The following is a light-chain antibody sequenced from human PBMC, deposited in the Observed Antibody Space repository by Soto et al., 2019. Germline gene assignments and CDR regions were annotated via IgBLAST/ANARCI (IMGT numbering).Light chain of an antibody. CDR3: QQSYSTPPGT. CDR1: QSISSY. J-gene: IGKJ3*01. Sequence: DIQMTQSPSSLSASVGDRVTITCRASQSISSYLNWYQQKPGKAPKLLIYAASSLQSGVPSRFSGSGSGTDFTLTIRSLQPEDFATYYCQQSYSTPPGTFGPGTKVDIK. V-gene: IGKV1-39*01. CDR2: AAS.